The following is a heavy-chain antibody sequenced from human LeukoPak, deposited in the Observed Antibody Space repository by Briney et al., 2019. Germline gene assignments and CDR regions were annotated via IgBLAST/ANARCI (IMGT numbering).Heavy chain of an antibody. CDR3: ARGRRPSGYDFSY. V-gene: IGHV4-34*01. J-gene: IGHJ4*02. CDR1: GGSFSGYY. Sequence: PSETLSLTCAVYGGSFSGYYWSWIRQPPGKGLEWIGEINHSGSTNYNPSLKSRVTISVDTSKNQFSLKLSSVAAADTAVYYCARGRRPSGYDFSYWGQGTLVIVSS. CDR2: INHSGST. D-gene: IGHD5-12*01.